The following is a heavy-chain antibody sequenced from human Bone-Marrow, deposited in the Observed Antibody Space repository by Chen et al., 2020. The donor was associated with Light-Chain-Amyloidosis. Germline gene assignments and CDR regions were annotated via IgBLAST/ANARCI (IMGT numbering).Heavy chain of an antibody. D-gene: IGHD6-13*01. CDR1: GFTFSSYS. J-gene: IGHJ6*03. Sequence: EVQLVESGGGLVQPGGSLRLSCAASGFTFSSYSMNWVRQAPGKGVEWVAYISISSSTIYYADSVKGRFTISSINAKNTLYLQMNSLGAEDTAVYYCARDEAAAAGTVPGPYYYYYYMDVWGKGTTVTVSS. CDR3: ARDEAAAAGTVPGPYYYYYYMDV. CDR2: ISISSSTI. V-gene: IGHV3-48*01.